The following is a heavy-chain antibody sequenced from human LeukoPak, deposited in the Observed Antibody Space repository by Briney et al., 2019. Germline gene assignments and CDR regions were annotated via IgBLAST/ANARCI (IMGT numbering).Heavy chain of an antibody. CDR3: AKDPNGDYVGAFDF. J-gene: IGHJ3*01. CDR1: GFPFSSYW. CDR2: INQDGSEK. Sequence: GGSLRLSCAASGFPFSSYWMTWVRQAPGKGLEWVANINQDGSEKHYVDSVKGRFTISRDNAKNSLYLQMNSLRAEDTAVYYCAKDPNGDYVGAFDFWGQGTMVTVSS. D-gene: IGHD4-17*01. V-gene: IGHV3-7*03.